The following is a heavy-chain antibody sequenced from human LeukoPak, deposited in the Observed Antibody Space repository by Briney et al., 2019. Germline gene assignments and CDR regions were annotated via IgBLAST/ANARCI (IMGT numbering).Heavy chain of an antibody. CDR1: GYNFISYG. V-gene: IGHV1-18*01. J-gene: IGHJ5*02. D-gene: IGHD5-12*01. CDR3: ARIANIGFKWLRFGGWFDP. Sequence: GASVKVSCKAAGYNFISYGISWVRQAPGQGLEWMGWISAYNGNTNYAQKLQGRVTMTTDTSTSTAYMELRSLRSDDTAVYYCARIANIGFKWLRFGGWFDPWGQGTLVTVSS. CDR2: ISAYNGNT.